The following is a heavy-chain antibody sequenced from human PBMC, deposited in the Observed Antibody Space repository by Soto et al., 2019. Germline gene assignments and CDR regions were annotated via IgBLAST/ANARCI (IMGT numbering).Heavy chain of an antibody. CDR3: ASDYSDSGSYYSLGSLDF. CDR1: GFTFSRYW. D-gene: IGHD3-10*01. CDR2: IKYDGREK. Sequence: GGSLRLSCAASGFTFSRYWMGWVRQAPGRGLEWVANIKYDGREKYYVDSVKGRFTISRDNSKNSLYLQMNSLRAEDTAVYYCASDYSDSGSYYSLGSLDFWGQGTMVTVSS. J-gene: IGHJ3*01. V-gene: IGHV3-7*01.